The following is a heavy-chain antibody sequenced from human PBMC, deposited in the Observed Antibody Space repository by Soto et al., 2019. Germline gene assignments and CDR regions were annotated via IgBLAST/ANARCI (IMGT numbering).Heavy chain of an antibody. D-gene: IGHD3-9*01. J-gene: IGHJ3*02. CDR2: ITSASDYI. V-gene: IGHV3-21*01. CDR3: ARVGTGSSTPLDI. Sequence: PGGSLRLSCVASGFMLTRSTMNWVRQAPGKGLEWVSSITSASDYIFYADSVKGRFTISRDNAKNSLYLQMNSLRAEDTAVYYCARVGTGSSTPLDIWGQGTMVTVSS. CDR1: GFMLTRST.